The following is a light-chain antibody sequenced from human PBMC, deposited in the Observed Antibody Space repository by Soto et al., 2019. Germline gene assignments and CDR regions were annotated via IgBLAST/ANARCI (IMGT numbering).Light chain of an antibody. CDR1: QSVSSN. V-gene: IGKV3-15*01. CDR3: QQYNNWPPL. J-gene: IGKJ4*01. Sequence: ELVMTQSPATLSVSPGERATLSCRASQSVSSNLAWYQQKPGQAARLLIYGASTRATGIPARFSGSGSGTEFTLTISSLQSEDFAVYYCQQYNNWPPLFGGGTKVEIK. CDR2: GAS.